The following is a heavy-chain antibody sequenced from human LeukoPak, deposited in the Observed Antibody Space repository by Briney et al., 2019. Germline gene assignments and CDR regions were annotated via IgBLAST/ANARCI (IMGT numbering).Heavy chain of an antibody. CDR2: ISYDGSNK. J-gene: IGHJ4*02. CDR1: GFTFSSYG. CDR3: AKTASSSWHFDY. D-gene: IGHD6-13*01. Sequence: PGRSLRLSCAASGFTFSSYGMHWVRQAPGKGLEWVAVISYDGSNKYYADPVKGRFTISRDNSKNTLYLQMNSLRAEDTAVYYCAKTASSSWHFDYWGQGTLVTVSS. V-gene: IGHV3-30*18.